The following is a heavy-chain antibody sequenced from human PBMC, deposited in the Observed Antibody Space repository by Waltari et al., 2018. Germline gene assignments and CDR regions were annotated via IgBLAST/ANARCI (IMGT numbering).Heavy chain of an antibody. Sequence: QVQLQESGPGLVKPSETLSLTCTVSGGSISRYYWSWIRQPPGKGLEWIGYIYYSGSTNYNPALKSRVTISVDTSKNQFSLKLSSVTAADTAVYYCARTVAAAGGFYYYYGMDVWGQGTTVTVSS. D-gene: IGHD6-13*01. V-gene: IGHV4-59*01. CDR2: IYYSGST. CDR1: GGSISRYY. J-gene: IGHJ6*02. CDR3: ARTVAAAGGFYYYYGMDV.